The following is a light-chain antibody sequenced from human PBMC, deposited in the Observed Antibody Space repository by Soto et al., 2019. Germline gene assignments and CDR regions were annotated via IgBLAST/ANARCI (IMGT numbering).Light chain of an antibody. J-gene: IGKJ4*01. CDR2: DAS. CDR1: QDISNY. Sequence: DIQMTQSPSSLSASVGDRVTITCQASQDISNYLNWYQQKPGKAPKLLIYDASNLETGVPPRFSGSGSGTDFTLTISSLQPEDFATYYCLQDYNFPLTFGGGTKVDIK. V-gene: IGKV1-33*01. CDR3: LQDYNFPLT.